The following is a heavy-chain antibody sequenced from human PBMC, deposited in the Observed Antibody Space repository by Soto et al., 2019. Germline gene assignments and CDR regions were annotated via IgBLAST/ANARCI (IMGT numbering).Heavy chain of an antibody. J-gene: IGHJ3*02. CDR1: GYTITNYA. CDR3: ARSDMTVAAAFNI. CDR2: INAGNGNT. D-gene: IGHD6-19*01. Sequence: QAQLVQSGAEVKKPGASVKVSCKASGYTITNYAIHWVRQAPGQGLEWMGWINAGNGNTKYSQNFQGRVTITRDTSARTAYRELSSLRSEDTAVYFCARSDMTVAAAFNIWGQGTKVTVSS. V-gene: IGHV1-3*01.